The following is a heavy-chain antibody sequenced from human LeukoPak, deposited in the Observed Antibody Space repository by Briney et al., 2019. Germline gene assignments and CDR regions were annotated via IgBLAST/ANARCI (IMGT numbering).Heavy chain of an antibody. CDR1: GYTFTSYG. CDR2: ISAYNGNT. D-gene: IGHD2-2*01. Sequence: ASVKVSCKASGYTFTSYGISWVRQAPGQGLEWMGWISAYNGNTKYAQKLQGRVTMTTDTSTSTAYMELRSLRSDDTAVYYCARDGSGIVVVPADRSRFDPWGQGTLVTVS. CDR3: ARDGSGIVVVPADRSRFDP. J-gene: IGHJ5*02. V-gene: IGHV1-18*01.